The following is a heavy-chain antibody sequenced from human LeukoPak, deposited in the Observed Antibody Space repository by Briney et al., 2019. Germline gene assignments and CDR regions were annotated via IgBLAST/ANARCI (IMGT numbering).Heavy chain of an antibody. CDR1: GGSFSNYY. D-gene: IGHD3-10*01. J-gene: IGHJ4*02. CDR3: GRRDTGPMVIDN. Sequence: HPSGTLSLTCAGYGGSFSNYYWGWIRQSPVKGLGWIGEINDRERIIYNPSLKSRVTMSVDTSKNQFFLRLSSVTAADTALYYCGRRDTGPMVIDNWGQGTLVTVDS. V-gene: IGHV4-34*01. CDR2: INDRERI.